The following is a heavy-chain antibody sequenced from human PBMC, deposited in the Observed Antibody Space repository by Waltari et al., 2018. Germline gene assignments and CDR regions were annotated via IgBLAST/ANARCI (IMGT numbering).Heavy chain of an antibody. V-gene: IGHV1-2*02. CDR2: INPTMGGT. Sequence: QVQLVQSGAEVKKPGASVKVSCKASGYTFTGYYMHWVRQAPGQGLEWMGWINPTMGGTNYAQKFKGRVTMTRDTSISTAYMELSRLRSDDTAVYYCARDVDTAMVNFDYWGQGTLVTVSS. D-gene: IGHD5-18*01. CDR1: GYTFTGYY. J-gene: IGHJ4*02. CDR3: ARDVDTAMVNFDY.